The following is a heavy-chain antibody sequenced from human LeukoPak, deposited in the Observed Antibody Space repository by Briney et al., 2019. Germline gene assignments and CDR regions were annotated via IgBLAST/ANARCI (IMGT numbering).Heavy chain of an antibody. CDR3: ARLGYCSSTSCYPGYYYGMDV. D-gene: IGHD2-2*03. J-gene: IGHJ6*02. Sequence: PSETLSLTCTVSGGSISSYYWSWIRQPPGKGLEWIGYIYYSGSTNYNPSLKSRVTISVDTSKNQFSLKLSSVTAADTAVYYCARLGYCSSTSCYPGYYYGMDVWGQGTTVTVSS. V-gene: IGHV4-59*08. CDR1: GGSISSYY. CDR2: IYYSGST.